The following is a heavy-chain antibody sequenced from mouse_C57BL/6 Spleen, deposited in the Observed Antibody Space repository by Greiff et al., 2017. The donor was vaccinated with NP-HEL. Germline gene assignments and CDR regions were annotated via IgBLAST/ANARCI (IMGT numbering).Heavy chain of an antibody. CDR3: AREGGNSWFAY. J-gene: IGHJ3*01. V-gene: IGHV1-26*01. Sequence: EVQLQQSGPELVKPGASVKISCKASGYTFTDYYMNWVKQSHGKSLEWIGDINPNNGGTSYNQKFKGKATLTVDKSSSTAYMELRSLTSEDSAVYYCAREGGNSWFAYWGQGTLGTVSA. CDR2: INPNNGGT. D-gene: IGHD2-1*01. CDR1: GYTFTDYY.